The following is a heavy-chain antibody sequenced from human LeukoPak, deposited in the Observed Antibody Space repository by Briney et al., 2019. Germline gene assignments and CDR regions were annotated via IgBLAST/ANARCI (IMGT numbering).Heavy chain of an antibody. D-gene: IGHD5-24*01. V-gene: IGHV4-59*08. Sequence: SETLSLTCTVSGGSISSYYWSWIRQPPGKGLEWVACISHSGNTNYNPSLKTRVTISADTSKSQISLKLTSVTAADTATYYCARHYNTDPFDYWGQGTPVTVSS. CDR2: ISHSGNT. J-gene: IGHJ4*02. CDR3: ARHYNTDPFDY. CDR1: GGSISSYY.